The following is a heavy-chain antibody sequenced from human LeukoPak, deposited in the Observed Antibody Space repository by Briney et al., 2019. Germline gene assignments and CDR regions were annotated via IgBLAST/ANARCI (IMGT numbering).Heavy chain of an antibody. J-gene: IGHJ6*03. Sequence: GGSLRLSCAASGFTISSYAMSWVRQAPGKGLEWVSGISGSGGSTYYAESVKGRFTISRDNSKNTLYLQMNSLRAEDTAAYYCAKHYDSSGYFYYYYMDVWGKGTTVTVSS. CDR1: GFTISSYA. CDR2: ISGSGGST. D-gene: IGHD3-22*01. V-gene: IGHV3-23*01. CDR3: AKHYDSSGYFYYYYMDV.